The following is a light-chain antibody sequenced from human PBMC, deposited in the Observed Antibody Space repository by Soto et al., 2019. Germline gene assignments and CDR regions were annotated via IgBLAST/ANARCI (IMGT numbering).Light chain of an antibody. CDR2: GNN. J-gene: IGLJ1*01. V-gene: IGLV1-40*01. CDR3: QSYDSSLSGSFV. CDR1: SSNIGAGYD. Sequence: QSVLTQPPSVSGSPGQSVTISCTWISSNIGAGYDVHWYQQLPGTAPKLLIYGNNNRPSGVPDRFSGSKSGTSASLAITGLQAEDEADYYCQSYDSSLSGSFVLGTGTKVTVL.